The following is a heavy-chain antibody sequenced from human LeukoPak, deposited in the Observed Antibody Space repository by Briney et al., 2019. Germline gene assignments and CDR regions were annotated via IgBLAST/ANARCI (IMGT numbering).Heavy chain of an antibody. J-gene: IGHJ4*02. CDR3: ATEILYSYGWYYFDY. D-gene: IGHD5-18*01. V-gene: IGHV1-24*01. CDR1: GYTFTGYY. CDR2: FDPEDGET. Sequence: ASVKVSCKASGYTFTGYYMHWVRQAPGKGLEWMGGFDPEDGETIYAQKFQGRVTMTEDTSTDTAYMELSSLRSEDTAVYYCATEILYSYGWYYFDYWGQGTLVTVSS.